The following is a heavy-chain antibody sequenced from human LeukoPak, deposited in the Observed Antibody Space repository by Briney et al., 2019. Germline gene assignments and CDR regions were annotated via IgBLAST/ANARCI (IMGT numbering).Heavy chain of an antibody. Sequence: ASVKVSCNASTYTFTRYGISWGRQPPGQGLEWMGWISGYNGNTNYAQTFLGRVSMTADTATSTAYMELRSLTSDDTSMYYCSRSGRGTYYYFDLWGEGTLVTVSS. CDR2: ISGYNGNT. D-gene: IGHD5-12*01. J-gene: IGHJ4*02. CDR1: TYTFTRYG. CDR3: SRSGRGTYYYFDL. V-gene: IGHV1-18*01.